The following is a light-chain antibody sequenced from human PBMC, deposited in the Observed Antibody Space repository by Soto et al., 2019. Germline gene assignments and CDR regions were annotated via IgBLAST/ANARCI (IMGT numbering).Light chain of an antibody. CDR3: QQYGGSPIT. CDR1: QSVTTR. Sequence: IVFTQSPGTLSLSPGERLTLSYRASQSVTTRLAWYQHKPGQAPTLLMSGASNRASGVPVRFSGSGSGTDFTLTITRLEPEDFALYYCQQYGGSPITFGLGTRLEIK. V-gene: IGKV3-20*01. CDR2: GAS. J-gene: IGKJ5*01.